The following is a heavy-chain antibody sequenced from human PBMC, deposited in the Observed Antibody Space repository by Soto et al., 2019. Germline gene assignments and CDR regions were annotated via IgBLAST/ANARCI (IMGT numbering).Heavy chain of an antibody. CDR2: INHLGNI. V-gene: IGHV4-34*01. J-gene: IGHJ6*03. D-gene: IGHD2-21*01. Sequence: SETLSLTCAVYGGSFSGYYWSWIRQPPGMALEWIGEINHLGNINYNPSLKSRVTMSVDTSKNQFSLTLNSVTAADTATYYCARGGISHWAYFYYMDVWDRGTTVSVSS. CDR1: GGSFSGYY. CDR3: ARGGISHWAYFYYMDV.